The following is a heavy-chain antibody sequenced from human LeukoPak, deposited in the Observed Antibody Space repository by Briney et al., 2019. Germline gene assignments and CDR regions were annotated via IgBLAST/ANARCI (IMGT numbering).Heavy chain of an antibody. Sequence: ASVKVSCKASGYTFTSYGISWVRQAPGQGLEWMGWISDYKGNTNYAQKLQGRVTMTTDTSTSTAYMELRSLRSDDTAVYFCARYNWNDVVSALDYWGQGTLVTVSS. D-gene: IGHD1-1*01. V-gene: IGHV1-18*01. CDR3: ARYNWNDVVSALDY. J-gene: IGHJ4*02. CDR1: GYTFTSYG. CDR2: ISDYKGNT.